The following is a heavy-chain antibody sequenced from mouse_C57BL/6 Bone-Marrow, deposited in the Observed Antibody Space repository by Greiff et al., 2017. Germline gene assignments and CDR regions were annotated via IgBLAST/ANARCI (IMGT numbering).Heavy chain of an antibody. CDR1: GYTFTSYW. D-gene: IGHD2-5*01. Sequence: VQLQQPGAELVKPGASVKMSCKASGYTFTSYWITWVKQRPGQGLEWIGDIYPGSGSTNYNEKFKSKATLTVDTSSSTAYMQLSSLTSEDSAVYYCSRPYYSNYWYFDVWGTGTTVTVSA. CDR3: SRPYYSNYWYFDV. J-gene: IGHJ1*03. CDR2: IYPGSGST. V-gene: IGHV1-55*01.